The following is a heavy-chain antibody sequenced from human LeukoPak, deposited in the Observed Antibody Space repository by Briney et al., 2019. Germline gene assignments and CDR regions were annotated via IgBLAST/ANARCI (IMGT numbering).Heavy chain of an antibody. J-gene: IGHJ2*01. CDR2: ISGNSRAI. CDR3: ARDLARYFDL. Sequence: PGGSLRLSCAASGFTFSSYSVNWVRQAPGKGLEWVLYISGNSRAIYYADSVKGRFTISRDNAKNSLYLQMSSLGDEDTAVYYCARDLARYFDLWGRGTQVTVSS. V-gene: IGHV3-48*02. CDR1: GFTFSSYS.